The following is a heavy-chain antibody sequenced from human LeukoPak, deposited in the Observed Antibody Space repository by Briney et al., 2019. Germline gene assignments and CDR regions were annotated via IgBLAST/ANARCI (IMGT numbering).Heavy chain of an antibody. J-gene: IGHJ4*02. V-gene: IGHV4-39*01. CDR1: GGSISSSSYY. Sequence: SSETLSLTCTVSGGSISSSSYYWAWIRQPPGKGLEWIGSIYNSGSTYYNPSLESRVTISVDTSKNQFSLKLSSVTAADTAVYSCARHYSSSRWFFDYLGQGTLVTVSS. D-gene: IGHD6-13*01. CDR2: IYNSGST. CDR3: ARHYSSSRWFFDY.